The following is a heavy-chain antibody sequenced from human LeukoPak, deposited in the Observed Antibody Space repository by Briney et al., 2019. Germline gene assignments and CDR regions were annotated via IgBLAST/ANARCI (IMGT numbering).Heavy chain of an antibody. CDR3: AKEGRLTVAAVVVENYFDY. Sequence: GGSLRLSCAASGFTFNRAAMSWVRQAPGKGLEWVSGISGSGGDTYYSDSVKGRFTISRDNAKTTVYLQMNSLRTEDTAEYYCAKEGRLTVAAVVVENYFDYWGQGTPVIVSA. CDR2: ISGSGGDT. V-gene: IGHV3-23*01. CDR1: GFTFNRAA. D-gene: IGHD3-22*01. J-gene: IGHJ4*02.